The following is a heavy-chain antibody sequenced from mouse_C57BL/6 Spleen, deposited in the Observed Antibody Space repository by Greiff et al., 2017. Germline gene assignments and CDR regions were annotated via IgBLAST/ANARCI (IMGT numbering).Heavy chain of an antibody. Sequence: EAMLVESGGGLVKPGGSLKLSCAASGFTFSDYGMHWVRQAPEKGLEWVAYISSGSSTIYYADTVKGRFTISRDNAKNTLFLQMTSLRSEDTAMYYCARGGQGGLRRYAMDYWGQGTSVTVSS. V-gene: IGHV5-17*01. J-gene: IGHJ4*01. D-gene: IGHD2-4*01. CDR1: GFTFSDYG. CDR3: ARGGQGGLRRYAMDY. CDR2: ISSGSSTI.